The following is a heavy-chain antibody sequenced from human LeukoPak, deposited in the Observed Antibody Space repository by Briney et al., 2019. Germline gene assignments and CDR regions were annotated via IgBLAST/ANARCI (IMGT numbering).Heavy chain of an antibody. CDR1: GGSISSYY. CDR2: IYYSGST. D-gene: IGHD3-22*01. Sequence: SETLSLTCTVSGGSISSYYWSWIRQPPGKGLEWIGSIYYSGSTYYNPSLKSRVTISVDTSKNQFSLKLSSVTAADTAVYYCASNIVVVTTHDAFDIWGQGTMVTVSS. J-gene: IGHJ3*02. CDR3: ASNIVVVTTHDAFDI. V-gene: IGHV4-39*01.